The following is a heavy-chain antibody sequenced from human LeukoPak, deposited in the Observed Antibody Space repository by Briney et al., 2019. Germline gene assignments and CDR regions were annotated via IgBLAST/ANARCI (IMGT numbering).Heavy chain of an antibody. CDR2: ISSSSSYI. CDR3: ARELLDLGSSFDY. V-gene: IGHV3-21*01. J-gene: IGHJ4*02. Sequence: GGSLRLSCAASGFTFSSYSMNWVRQAPGKGLEWVSSISSSSSYIYYADSVKGRFTISRDNAKNSLYLQMNSLRAEDTAVYYCARELLDLGSSFDYWGQGTLVTVSS. CDR1: GFTFSSYS. D-gene: IGHD1-26*01.